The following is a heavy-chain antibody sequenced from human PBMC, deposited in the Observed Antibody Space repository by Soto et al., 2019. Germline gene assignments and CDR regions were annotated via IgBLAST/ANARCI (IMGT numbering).Heavy chain of an antibody. J-gene: IGHJ4*02. D-gene: IGHD6-13*01. Sequence: ASVKVSCKASGYTFTSYAMHWVRQAPGQRLEWMGWINAGNGNTKYSQKFQGRVTITRDTSASTAYMGLSSLRSEDTAVYYCARYLAAAGPGFDYWGQGTLVTVSS. CDR3: ARYLAAAGPGFDY. CDR2: INAGNGNT. V-gene: IGHV1-3*01. CDR1: GYTFTSYA.